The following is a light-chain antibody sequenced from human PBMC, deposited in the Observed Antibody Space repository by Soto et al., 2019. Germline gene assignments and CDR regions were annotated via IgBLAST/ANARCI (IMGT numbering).Light chain of an antibody. CDR1: QTITTW. Sequence: DIRVTQSPPTLSASVGDRVTITCRASQTITTWMAWYQQKPGKAPKLLIYKASTLKSGVPSRFSGSASGTEFTLTISSLQPDDFATYYCQHYNSYSEAFGQGTKVDIK. J-gene: IGKJ1*01. V-gene: IGKV1-5*03. CDR2: KAS. CDR3: QHYNSYSEA.